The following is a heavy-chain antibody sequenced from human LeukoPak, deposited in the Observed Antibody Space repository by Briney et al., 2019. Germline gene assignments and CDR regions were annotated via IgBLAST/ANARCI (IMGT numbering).Heavy chain of an antibody. CDR2: IWYDGSNK. J-gene: IGHJ4*02. CDR1: GFTFSRHG. V-gene: IGHV3-33*01. D-gene: IGHD2-2*02. CDR3: ARGIVSYYIDY. Sequence: LTGGSLRLSCAASGFTFSRHGMHWVRQAPGKGLEWVAVIWYDGSNKYYADAVKGRFTISRDNSKNMLYLQTNSLRAEDTAVYYCARGIVSYYIDYWGQGTLVTVSS.